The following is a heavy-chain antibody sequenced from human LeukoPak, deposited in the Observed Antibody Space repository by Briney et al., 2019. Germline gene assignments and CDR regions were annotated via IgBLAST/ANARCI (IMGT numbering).Heavy chain of an antibody. CDR1: GGSISSYY. CDR3: ARLDYYDSSGYYGQAFDI. J-gene: IGHJ3*02. V-gene: IGHV4-59*01. D-gene: IGHD3-22*01. CDR2: IYYSGST. Sequence: KPSETLSLTCTVSGGSISSYYWSWIRQPPGKGQEWIGYIYYSGSTNYNPSLKSRVTISVDTSKNQFSLKLSSVTAADTAVYYCARLDYYDSSGYYGQAFDIWGQGTMVTVSS.